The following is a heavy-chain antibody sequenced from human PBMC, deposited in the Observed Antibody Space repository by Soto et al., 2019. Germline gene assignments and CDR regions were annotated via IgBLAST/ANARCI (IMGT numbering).Heavy chain of an antibody. CDR1: GFTFSSYG. D-gene: IGHD3-10*01. CDR2: ILYDGSDK. V-gene: IGHV3-30*18. J-gene: IGHJ4*02. CDR3: AKAGGGFGDFVHH. Sequence: GGSLRLSCAASGFTFSSYGMHWVRQAPGKGLEWVTGILYDGSDKYYADSVKGRFTISRENSKNTLYLQMNSLRTEDSAVYYCAKAGGGFGDFVHHWGQGTPVTVS.